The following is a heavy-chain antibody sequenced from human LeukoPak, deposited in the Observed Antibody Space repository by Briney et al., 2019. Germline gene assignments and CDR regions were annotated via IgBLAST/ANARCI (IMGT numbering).Heavy chain of an antibody. CDR3: AGSGIQSVYYYYYMDV. D-gene: IGHD3-10*01. J-gene: IGHJ6*03. CDR1: GYTFTSYY. CDR2: INPSGGST. Sequence: ASVKVSCKASGYTFTSYYMHWVRQAPGQGLEWMGIINPSGGSTSYAQKSQGRVTMTRDTSTSTVYMELSSLRSEDTAVYYCAGSGIQSVYYYYYMDVWGKGTTVTVSS. V-gene: IGHV1-46*01.